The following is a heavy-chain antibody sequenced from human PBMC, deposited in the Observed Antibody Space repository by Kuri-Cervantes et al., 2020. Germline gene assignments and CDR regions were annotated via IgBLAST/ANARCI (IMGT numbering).Heavy chain of an antibody. Sequence: GESLKISCAASGFTFSSYAMSWVRQAPGKGQEWVSAISGSGGSTYYADSVKGRFTIPRDNSKNTLYLQMNSLRAEDTAVYYCAREKSDTAMVTYQDYWGQGTLITVSS. D-gene: IGHD5-18*01. CDR2: ISGSGGST. CDR1: GFTFSSYA. CDR3: AREKSDTAMVTYQDY. V-gene: IGHV3-23*01. J-gene: IGHJ4*02.